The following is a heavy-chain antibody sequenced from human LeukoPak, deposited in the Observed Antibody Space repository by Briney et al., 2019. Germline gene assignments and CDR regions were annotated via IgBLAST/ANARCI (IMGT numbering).Heavy chain of an antibody. CDR3: AKDPVTYSGSLRIDY. CDR1: GFTFSTFG. J-gene: IGHJ4*02. CDR2: IRFDGTNK. D-gene: IGHD1-26*01. V-gene: IGHV3-30*02. Sequence: GGSLRLSCAASGFTFSTFGMHRVRQTLGKGLETVAFIRFDGTNKYYADSVKGRFTVSRDNSKNTLYLQMSSLRAEDTAVYYCAKDPVTYSGSLRIDYWGQGTLVTVSS.